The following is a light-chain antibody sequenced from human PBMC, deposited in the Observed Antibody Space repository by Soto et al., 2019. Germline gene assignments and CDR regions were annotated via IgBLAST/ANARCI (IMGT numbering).Light chain of an antibody. J-gene: IGKJ2*01. CDR2: GAY. Sequence: EVAMTQSPATVSVSPGERVTLSCRASQRVSSNVAWYQQKPGQAPRVLIFGAYTKATGTPARFSGSGSGTEFTLTISSLQPEDFAVYYCQQYNIWPPYTFGQGTKLEIK. CDR1: QRVSSN. CDR3: QQYNIWPPYT. V-gene: IGKV3-15*01.